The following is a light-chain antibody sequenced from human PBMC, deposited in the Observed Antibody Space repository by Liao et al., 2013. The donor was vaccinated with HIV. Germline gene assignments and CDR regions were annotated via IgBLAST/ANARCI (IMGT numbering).Light chain of an antibody. V-gene: IGLV3-21*01. CDR2: YDQ. CDR3: QVWDSSSDHPGV. CDR1: NIRSRG. J-gene: IGLJ1*01. Sequence: YVLTQPPSVSVAPGQTAVMTCGGNNIRSRGVHWYQQRPGQAPVLVMYYDQNRPSGIPERISGSISGNTATLTISGVETGDEADYYCQVWDSSSDHPGVFGTGTKVTVL.